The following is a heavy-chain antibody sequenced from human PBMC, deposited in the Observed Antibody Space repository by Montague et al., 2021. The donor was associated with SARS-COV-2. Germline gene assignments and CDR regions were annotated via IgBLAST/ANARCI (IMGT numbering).Heavy chain of an antibody. CDR3: ARARQDVVVPTLGIGAYYYYMDV. CDR1: GGSISPYY. D-gene: IGHD2-2*01. CDR2: INHSGST. V-gene: IGHV4-34*01. Sequence: SETLSLTCTVSGGSISPYYWSWIRQPPGKGLEWIGEINHSGSTNCNPSLKSRVTISVDTSKNQFSLKLSSVTAADTAVYYCARARQDVVVPTLGIGAYYYYMDVWGKGTTVTVSS. J-gene: IGHJ6*03.